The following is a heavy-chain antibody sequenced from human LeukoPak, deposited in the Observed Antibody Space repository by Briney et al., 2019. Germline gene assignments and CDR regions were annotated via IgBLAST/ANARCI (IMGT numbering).Heavy chain of an antibody. J-gene: IGHJ3*02. D-gene: IGHD3-10*01. Sequence: SETLSLTCTVSGGSISSSSYYWGWIRQLPGKGLEWIGSIYYSGSTYYNPSLKSRVTISVDTSKNQFSLKLSSVTAADTAVYYCARLITIYAFDIWGQGTMVTVSS. V-gene: IGHV4-39*01. CDR1: GGSISSSSYY. CDR3: ARLITIYAFDI. CDR2: IYYSGST.